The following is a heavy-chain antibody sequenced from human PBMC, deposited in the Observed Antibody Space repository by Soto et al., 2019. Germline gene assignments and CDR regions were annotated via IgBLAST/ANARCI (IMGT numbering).Heavy chain of an antibody. Sequence: QLQLQESGPGLVKPSETLSLTCTVSGGSISSSSYYWGWIRQPPGKRLAWIGSIYYSGSTYYNPSLKIRVAISVDTSKMQFSLKLSSVTAADTAVYYCAPFDWLTHYWGQGTLVTVSS. J-gene: IGHJ4*02. V-gene: IGHV4-39*01. CDR2: IYYSGST. CDR1: GGSISSSSYY. D-gene: IGHD3-9*01. CDR3: APFDWLTHY.